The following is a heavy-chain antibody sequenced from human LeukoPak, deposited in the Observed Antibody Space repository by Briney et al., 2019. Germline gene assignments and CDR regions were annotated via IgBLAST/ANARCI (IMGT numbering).Heavy chain of an antibody. CDR3: ARDPPMRQQLVTYGMDV. CDR2: ISAYNGNT. D-gene: IGHD6-13*01. V-gene: IGHV1-18*01. CDR1: GGTFSSYA. Sequence: ASVKVSCKASGGTFSSYAISWVRQAPGQGLEWMGWISAYNGNTNYAQKLQGRVTMTTDASTSTAYMELRSLRSDDTAVYYCARDPPMRQQLVTYGMDVWGQGTTVTVSS. J-gene: IGHJ6*02.